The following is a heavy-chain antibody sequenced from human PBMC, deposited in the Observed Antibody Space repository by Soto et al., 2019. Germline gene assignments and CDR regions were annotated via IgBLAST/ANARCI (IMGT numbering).Heavy chain of an antibody. Sequence: EVKLVESGGGLVQPGGSLRLSCAASGFTFSNYWMYWVRQAPGQGLVWVSRINSDGSVSWYADSVKGRLTISRDNVKNTLYLQMTSLRVEDTAVYYCARGDCVGCSCYSLAGSFHYYMDVWGKGTTVTVFS. J-gene: IGHJ6*03. CDR3: ARGDCVGCSCYSLAGSFHYYMDV. D-gene: IGHD2-15*01. CDR1: GFTFSNYW. V-gene: IGHV3-74*01. CDR2: INSDGSVS.